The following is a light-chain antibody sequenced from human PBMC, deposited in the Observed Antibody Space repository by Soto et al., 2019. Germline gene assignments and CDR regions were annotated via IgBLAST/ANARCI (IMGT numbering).Light chain of an antibody. CDR3: QQYDSYSYT. CDR1: QSISNW. Sequence: DIQMTQSPSTLSASVGDRVTITCRTSQSISNWLAWYQQKPGKAPKLLISGASSLESGVPSRFSGSGSGTEFTPTISSLQPDDFATYYCQQYDSYSYTFGQGTLLEI. CDR2: GAS. V-gene: IGKV1-5*01. J-gene: IGKJ5*01.